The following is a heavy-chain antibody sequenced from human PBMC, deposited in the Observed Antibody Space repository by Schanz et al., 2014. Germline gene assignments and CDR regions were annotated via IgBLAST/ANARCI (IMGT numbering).Heavy chain of an antibody. J-gene: IGHJ4*02. Sequence: QVQLVQSGAEVKKPGSSVTVSCKASGDTLSSYGISWVRQAPGQGLEWMGIINPIGGSTTYAQKFQGRIIMTRDTSTSTVYLDLSSLRSEDTAVYYCARERPRKGDFDYWGQGTLVTVSS. V-gene: IGHV1-46*01. CDR1: GDTLSSYG. CDR2: INPIGGST. D-gene: IGHD1-26*01. CDR3: ARERPRKGDFDY.